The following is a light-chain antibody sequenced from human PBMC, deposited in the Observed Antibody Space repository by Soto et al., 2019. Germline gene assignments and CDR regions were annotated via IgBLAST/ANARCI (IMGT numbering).Light chain of an antibody. CDR2: DVS. CDR3: SSYAGSNNFVV. V-gene: IGLV2-11*01. CDR1: SSDVGCYNY. J-gene: IGLJ3*02. Sequence: QSALTQPRSGAGSPGQSVTISCTGTSSDVGCYNYVSWYQQHPGKDPKLMIYDVSKRPSGVPDRFSGSKSGNTASLTISGLQAEDEADYYCSSYAGSNNFVVFGGGTKLTVL.